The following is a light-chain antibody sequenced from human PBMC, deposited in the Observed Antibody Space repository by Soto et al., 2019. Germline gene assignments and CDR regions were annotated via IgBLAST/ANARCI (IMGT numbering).Light chain of an antibody. J-gene: IGKJ1*01. CDR3: QHYNSYSEA. CDR2: KAS. Sequence: IRMTPSPSSLSASTGDRVTITCRASQGISSWLAWYQQKPGKAPKLLIYKASTLKSGVPSRFSGSGSGTEFTLTISSLQPDDFATYYCQHYNSYSEAFGQGTKVDI. V-gene: IGKV1-5*03. CDR1: QGISSW.